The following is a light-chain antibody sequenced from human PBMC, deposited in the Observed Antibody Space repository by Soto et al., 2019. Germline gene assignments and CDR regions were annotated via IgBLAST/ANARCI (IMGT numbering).Light chain of an antibody. CDR1: NSNIGTGYD. Sequence: QSVLTQPPLVSGAPGQRVTISCTGSNSNIGTGYDVHWYQQLPGTAPKLLIYGNTNRPSGVPDRFSGTKSGTSASLAITGLQAEDEADYYCQSYDSSLSGSLFGGGTKLTVL. J-gene: IGLJ2*01. V-gene: IGLV1-40*01. CDR3: QSYDSSLSGSL. CDR2: GNT.